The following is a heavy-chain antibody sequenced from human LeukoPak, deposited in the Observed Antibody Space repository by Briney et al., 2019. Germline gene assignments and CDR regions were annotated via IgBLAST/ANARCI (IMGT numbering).Heavy chain of an antibody. V-gene: IGHV1-2*04. D-gene: IGHD6-19*01. CDR3: AKLGRQDSSRPSYYFDF. J-gene: IGHJ4*02. CDR1: GYTFTGYY. CDR2: INPNSGGT. Sequence: ASVKVSCKASGYTFTGYYMHWVRQAPGQGLEWMGWINPNSGGTNYAQTFQGWITMTRDTSISTAYMELSRLRSDDTAVYYCAKLGRQDSSRPSYYFDFWGQGTLVTVSS.